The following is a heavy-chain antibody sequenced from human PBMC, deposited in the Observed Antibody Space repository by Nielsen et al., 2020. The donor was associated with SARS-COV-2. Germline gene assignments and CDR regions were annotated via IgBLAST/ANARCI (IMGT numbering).Heavy chain of an antibody. D-gene: IGHD5-12*01. CDR1: GFTVSSNY. V-gene: IGHV3-53*01. CDR3: ARDVGIHSGYERLDY. CDR2: IYSGGST. Sequence: GESLKISCAASGFTVSSNYMSWVRQAPGKGLEWVSVIYSGGSTYYADSVKGRFTISRDNAKNSLYLQMNSLRAEDTAVYYCARDVGIHSGYERLDYWGQGTLVTVSS. J-gene: IGHJ4*02.